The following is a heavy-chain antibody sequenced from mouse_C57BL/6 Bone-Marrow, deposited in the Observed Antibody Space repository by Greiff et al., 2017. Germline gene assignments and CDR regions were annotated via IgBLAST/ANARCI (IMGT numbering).Heavy chain of an antibody. J-gene: IGHJ2*01. D-gene: IGHD1-1*01. CDR3: ARGAITTVVATGNYFDY. CDR2: IYIGNGYT. CDR1: GYTFTSYG. V-gene: IGHV1-58*01. Sequence: EVQLQQSGAELVRPGSSVKMSCKTSGYTFTSYGINWVKQRPGQGLEWIGYIYIGNGYTEYNEKFKGKATLTSDPSSSTAYMQLSSLTSEDSAIYFCARGAITTVVATGNYFDYWGQGTTLTVSS.